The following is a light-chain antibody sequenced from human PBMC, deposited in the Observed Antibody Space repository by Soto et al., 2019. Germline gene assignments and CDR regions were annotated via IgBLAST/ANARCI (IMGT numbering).Light chain of an antibody. J-gene: IGKJ4*01. V-gene: IGKV1-39*01. CDR1: QSISTY. CDR2: AAS. CDR3: QQSYNTLPVT. Sequence: DIQMTQSPSSLSASEGDRVTITCRASQSISTYLNWYQQKPGKAPKLLIYAASSLQSGVPSRFSGSGSGTDFTLTISSLQPEDFATYYCQQSYNTLPVTFGGGTKVEIK.